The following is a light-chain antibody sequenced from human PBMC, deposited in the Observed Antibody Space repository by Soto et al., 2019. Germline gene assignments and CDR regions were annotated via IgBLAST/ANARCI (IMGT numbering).Light chain of an antibody. CDR2: GAS. Sequence: EIVLTQSPGTLSLSPGERATLSCRASQSVSSTYLVWYQQKPGQAPRLLIYGASTRATGIPERFSGSGSGTDFTLTISRLEPEDFAVYYCQQYGSSPPRLAFGGGTKVDIK. CDR3: QQYGSSPPRLA. CDR1: QSVSSTY. V-gene: IGKV3-20*01. J-gene: IGKJ4*01.